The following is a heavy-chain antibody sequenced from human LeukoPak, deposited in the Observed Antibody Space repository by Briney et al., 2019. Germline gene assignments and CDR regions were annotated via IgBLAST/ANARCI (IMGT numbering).Heavy chain of an antibody. D-gene: IGHD5-18*01. Sequence: GGSLRLSCAASGFTFSSYAMSWVRQAPGKGLEWDSAISGSGGSTYYADSVKGRFTISRDNSKNTLYLQMNSLRAEDTAVYYCAKGFNSGYSYGSVDYWGQGTLVTVSS. CDR2: ISGSGGST. CDR1: GFTFSSYA. J-gene: IGHJ4*02. V-gene: IGHV3-23*01. CDR3: AKGFNSGYSYGSVDY.